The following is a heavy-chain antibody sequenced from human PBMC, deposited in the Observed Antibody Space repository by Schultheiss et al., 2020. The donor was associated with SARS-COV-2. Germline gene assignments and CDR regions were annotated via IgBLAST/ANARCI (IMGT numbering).Heavy chain of an antibody. CDR1: GGSFSGYY. Sequence: SETLSLTCAVYGGSFSGYYWSWIRQPPGKGLEWIGEINHSGSTNYNPSLKSRVTISVDTSKNQFSLKLSSVTAADTAVYYCARHGPTVTTARYYFDYWGQGTLVTVSS. CDR3: ARHGPTVTTARYYFDY. CDR2: INHSGST. D-gene: IGHD4-17*01. J-gene: IGHJ4*02. V-gene: IGHV4-34*01.